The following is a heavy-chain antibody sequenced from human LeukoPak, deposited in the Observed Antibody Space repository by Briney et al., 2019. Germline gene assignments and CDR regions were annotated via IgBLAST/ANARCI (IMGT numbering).Heavy chain of an antibody. CDR3: AREGYSSSSDASDY. Sequence: ASVKVSCKASGYTFTSYGISWVRQAPGQGLEWMGWISAYNGNTNYTQKLQGKVTMTTETSTSTAYMELRSLTSDNTAVYYCAREGYSSSSDASDYWGQGTLVTVSS. V-gene: IGHV1-18*01. CDR2: ISAYNGNT. D-gene: IGHD6-6*01. J-gene: IGHJ4*02. CDR1: GYTFTSYG.